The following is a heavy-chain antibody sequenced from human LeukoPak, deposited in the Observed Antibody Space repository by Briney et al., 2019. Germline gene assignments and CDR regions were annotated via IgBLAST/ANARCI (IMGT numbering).Heavy chain of an antibody. CDR2: ISYDGSNK. CDR3: AKDLHSGYDSADY. Sequence: PGGSLRLSCAASGCTFSSYGMHWVRQAPGKGLEWVAVISYDGSNKYYADSVKGRFTISRDNSKNTLYLQMNSLRAEDTAVYYCAKDLHSGYDSADYWGQGTLVTVSS. V-gene: IGHV3-30*18. J-gene: IGHJ4*02. D-gene: IGHD5-12*01. CDR1: GCTFSSYG.